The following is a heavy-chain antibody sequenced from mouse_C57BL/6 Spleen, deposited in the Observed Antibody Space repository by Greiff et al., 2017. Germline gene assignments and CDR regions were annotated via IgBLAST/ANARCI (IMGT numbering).Heavy chain of an antibody. CDR2: ISYDGSN. Sequence: EVHLVESGPGLVKPSQSLSLTCSVTGYSITSGYYWNWIRQFPGNKLEWMGYISYDGSNNYNLSLKNRISITRDTSKNQFFLKLNSVTTEDTATYYCARESNWDVFDYWGQGTTLTVSS. CDR3: ARESNWDVFDY. CDR1: GYSITSGYY. D-gene: IGHD4-1*01. J-gene: IGHJ2*01. V-gene: IGHV3-6*01.